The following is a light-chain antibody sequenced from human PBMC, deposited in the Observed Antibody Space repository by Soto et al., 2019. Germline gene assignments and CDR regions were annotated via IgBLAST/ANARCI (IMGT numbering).Light chain of an antibody. CDR2: GAS. Sequence: EIVMTQSPATLSVSPGERATLSCRASQSVSSNLAWYQQKPGQAPRLLIYGASTRATGIPARFSGSGSGTEFTITISSPQSEDFAVYYCQQYNNWGTFGQGTKVEIK. V-gene: IGKV3-15*01. J-gene: IGKJ1*01. CDR1: QSVSSN. CDR3: QQYNNWGT.